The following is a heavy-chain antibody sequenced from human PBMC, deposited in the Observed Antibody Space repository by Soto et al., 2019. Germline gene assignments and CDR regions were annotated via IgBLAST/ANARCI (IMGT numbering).Heavy chain of an antibody. CDR1: GFTFSSYA. V-gene: IGHV3-23*01. CDR2: ISGRGDDT. D-gene: IGHD3-22*01. Sequence: VGSLRLSCAASGFTFSSYAMSWVRQAPGKGLEWVSTISGRGDDTYYTDSVKGRFTISRDNSKNTLYVHMNSLRAEDTAVYYCARAQPTYSSSYFDYWGQGTLVTVSS. CDR3: ARAQPTYSSSYFDY. J-gene: IGHJ4*02.